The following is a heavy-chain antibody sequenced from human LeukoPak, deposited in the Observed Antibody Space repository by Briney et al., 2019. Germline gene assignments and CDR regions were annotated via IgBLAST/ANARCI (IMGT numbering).Heavy chain of an antibody. Sequence: GASVKVSCKASGYTFTSYGISWVRQAPGQGLEWMGWISAYNGNTNYAQKLRGRVTMTTDTSTSTAYMELRSLRSDDTAVYYCATTAAGYSSGWYYFDYWGQGTLVTVSS. J-gene: IGHJ4*02. CDR1: GYTFTSYG. D-gene: IGHD6-19*01. V-gene: IGHV1-18*01. CDR3: ATTAAGYSSGWYYFDY. CDR2: ISAYNGNT.